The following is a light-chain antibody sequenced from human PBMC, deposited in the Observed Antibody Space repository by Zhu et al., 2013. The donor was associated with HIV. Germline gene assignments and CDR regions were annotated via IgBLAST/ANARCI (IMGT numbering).Light chain of an antibody. CDR3: QQYGSSPQT. J-gene: IGKJ2*01. CDR2: GAS. V-gene: IGKV3-20*01. Sequence: EIVVTQSPATLSVSPGERATLSCRASQSVSSSHLAWYQQKPGQAPRLLIYGASSRATGIPDRFSGSGSGTDFTLTISRLEPEDFAVYYCQQYGSSPQTFGQGTKLEIK. CDR1: QSVSSSH.